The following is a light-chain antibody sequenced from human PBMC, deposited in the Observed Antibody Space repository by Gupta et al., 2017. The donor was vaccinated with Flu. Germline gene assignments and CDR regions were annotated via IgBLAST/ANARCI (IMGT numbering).Light chain of an antibody. J-gene: IGKJ1*01. CDR3: LQSYTYPQT. CDR2: ATS. V-gene: IGKV1-8*01. Sequence: GYRVTITCRASQDISSYLAWYQQKPGKAPKLLIYATSTLQSGVPSRFSGSGSGTDFTLTISGLQSEDFATYYCLQSYTYPQTFGQGTKVEIK. CDR1: QDISSY.